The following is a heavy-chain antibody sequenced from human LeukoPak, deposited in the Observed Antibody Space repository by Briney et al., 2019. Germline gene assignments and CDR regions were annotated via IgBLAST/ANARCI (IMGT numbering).Heavy chain of an antibody. J-gene: IGHJ6*02. CDR2: ISSSSSYI. D-gene: IGHD2-2*01. V-gene: IGHV3-21*01. CDR3: AREDWGVPAALVYYYYYGMDV. Sequence: AGGSLRLSCAASGFTFSSYSMNWVRQAPGKGLEWVSSISSSSSYIYYADSVKGRFTISRDNAKNSLYLQMNSLRAEDTAVYYCAREDWGVPAALVYYYYYGMDVWGQGTTVTASS. CDR1: GFTFSSYS.